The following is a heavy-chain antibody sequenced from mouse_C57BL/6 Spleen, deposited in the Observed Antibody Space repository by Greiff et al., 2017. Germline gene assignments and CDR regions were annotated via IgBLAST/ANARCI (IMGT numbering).Heavy chain of an antibody. V-gene: IGHV1-81*01. CDR3: AREATVVDYYAMDD. D-gene: IGHD1-1*01. Sequence: QVQLQQSGAELARPGASVKLSCKASGYTFTSYGISWVKQRTGQGLEWIGEIYPRSGNTYYNEKFKGKATLTADKSSSTAYMELRSLTSEDSAVYFWAREATVVDYYAMDDWGQGTSVTVSS. CDR2: IYPRSGNT. J-gene: IGHJ4*01. CDR1: GYTFTSYG.